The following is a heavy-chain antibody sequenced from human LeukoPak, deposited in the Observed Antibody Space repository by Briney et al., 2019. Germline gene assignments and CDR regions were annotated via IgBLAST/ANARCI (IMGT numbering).Heavy chain of an antibody. D-gene: IGHD6-19*01. CDR3: ARDLQRGIAVAGTDY. J-gene: IGHJ4*02. CDR1: GYTFTSYG. V-gene: IGHV1-18*01. CDR2: ISAYNGNT. Sequence: GASVKVSCKASGYTFTSYGISWVRQAPGQGLEWMGWISAYNGNTNYAQKLQGRVTMTTGTSTSTAYMELRSLRSDDTAVYYCARDLQRGIAVAGTDYWGQGTLVTVSS.